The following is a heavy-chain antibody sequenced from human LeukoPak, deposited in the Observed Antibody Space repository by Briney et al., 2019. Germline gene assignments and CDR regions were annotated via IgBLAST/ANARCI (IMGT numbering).Heavy chain of an antibody. Sequence: GGSLRLSCAPPGFTFTTYGMSWVRQAPGKGVGWGSRISSSGGNTYYADSVKGRFTMSRDNSKSTLYLQMNSLRVEDKAVYYCAKGSASSGYPRDYWGQGTLVTVSS. CDR2: ISSSGGNT. D-gene: IGHD3-22*01. V-gene: IGHV3-23*01. CDR3: AKGSASSGYPRDY. J-gene: IGHJ4*02. CDR1: GFTFTTYG.